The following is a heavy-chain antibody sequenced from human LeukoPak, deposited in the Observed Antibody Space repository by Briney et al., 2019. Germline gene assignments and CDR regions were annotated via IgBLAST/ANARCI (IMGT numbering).Heavy chain of an antibody. D-gene: IGHD2-15*01. V-gene: IGHV1-18*01. CDR2: ISAYNGNT. CDR1: GYTFTSYG. CDR3: ARDKAGWWSPRAFDY. J-gene: IGHJ4*02. Sequence: ASVKVSRKASGYTFTSYGISWVRQAPGQGLEWIGWISAYNGNTNYAQKLQGRVTMTTDTSTSTAYMELRSLRSDDTAVYYCARDKAGWWSPRAFDYWGQGTLVTVSS.